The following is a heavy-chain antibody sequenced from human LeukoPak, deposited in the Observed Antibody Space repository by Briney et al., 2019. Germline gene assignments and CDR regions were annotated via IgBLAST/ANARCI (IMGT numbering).Heavy chain of an antibody. CDR3: ARAEQWLVPFPFNY. D-gene: IGHD6-19*01. CDR1: GFTFSSYW. CDR2: IKQDGSEK. Sequence: GGSLRLSCAASGFTFSSYWMSWVRKAPGKGLEWVANIKQDGSEKYYVDSVRGRFTISRDNAKNSLYLQMNSLRAEDTAVYYCARAEQWLVPFPFNYWGQGTLVTVSS. V-gene: IGHV3-7*01. J-gene: IGHJ4*02.